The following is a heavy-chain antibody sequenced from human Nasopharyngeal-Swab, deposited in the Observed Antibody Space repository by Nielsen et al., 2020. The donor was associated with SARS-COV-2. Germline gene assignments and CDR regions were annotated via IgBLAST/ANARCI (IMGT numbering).Heavy chain of an antibody. CDR2: IWYDGSNK. V-gene: IGHV3-33*01. CDR3: ARDLSVNDLGGDY. J-gene: IGHJ4*02. D-gene: IGHD1-1*01. CDR1: GFTFSSYG. Sequence: GGSLRLSCAASGFTFSSYGMHWVRQAQGKGLEWVAVIWYDGSNKYYADSVKGRFTISRDNSKNTLYLQMNSLRAEDTAVYYCARDLSVNDLGGDYWGQGTLVTVSS.